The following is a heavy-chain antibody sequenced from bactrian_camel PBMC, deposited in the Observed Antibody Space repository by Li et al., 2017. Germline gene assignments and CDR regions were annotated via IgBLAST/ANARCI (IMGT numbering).Heavy chain of an antibody. V-gene: IGHV3S40*01. Sequence: VQLVESGGGLVRPGGSLRLSCAASGFTFSTYAMTWVRQAPGKGLEWVSAINSGGGSTFYADSVKGRFTISKDNAKNTVYLQMNSLKSEDTALYYCATEGFGYWGQGTQVTVS. CDR1: GFTFSTYA. J-gene: IGHJ6*01. CDR2: INSGGGST. CDR3: ATEGFGY.